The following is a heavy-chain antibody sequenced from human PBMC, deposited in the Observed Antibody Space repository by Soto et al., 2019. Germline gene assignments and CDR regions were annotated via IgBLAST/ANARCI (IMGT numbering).Heavy chain of an antibody. D-gene: IGHD6-19*01. Sequence: QITLKESGPPLVKPTQTLTLTCTFSGFSLSSTRMAVGWIRQPPGKALEWLALIYWDDDKRYSPFLKSRLTIPQDPSKNPGGLTMSHIGPVETGRYYCAHIVVAGLGYYFDYWGQGTLVTVSS. J-gene: IGHJ4*02. CDR1: GFSLSSTRMA. CDR2: IYWDDDK. CDR3: AHIVVAGLGYYFDY. V-gene: IGHV2-5*02.